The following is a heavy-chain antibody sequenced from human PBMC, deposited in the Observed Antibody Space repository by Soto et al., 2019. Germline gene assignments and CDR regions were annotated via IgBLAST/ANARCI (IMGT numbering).Heavy chain of an antibody. J-gene: IGHJ1*01. CDR3: ANFFRHDFWRGYTIIDS. V-gene: IGHV4-28*01. CDR2: MYYSGTT. Sequence: SETMSLTCAVSGSSVNNNYWWGWIRQPPGKGLEWIGYMYYSGTTYYNPSLKSRVTMSVDKSKNQFSPKVTSMTDVDTAVYHCANFFRHDFWRGYTIIDSWGKGTLGTVSS. D-gene: IGHD3-3*01. CDR1: GSSVNNNYW.